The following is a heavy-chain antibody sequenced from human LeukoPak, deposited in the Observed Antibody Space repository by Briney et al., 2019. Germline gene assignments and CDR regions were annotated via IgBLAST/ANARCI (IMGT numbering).Heavy chain of an antibody. J-gene: IGHJ4*02. CDR1: GGSISTYY. V-gene: IGHV4-59*01. CDR3: ARVVWGSAWYYFDY. Sequence: PSETLSLTCTVSGGSISTYYWSWIRQPPGKGLEWIGYIYYSGSTNYNPSLKSRVTISVDTSKNQFSLKLRSVTAADTAVYYSARVVWGSAWYYFDYWGQGTLVTVSS. CDR2: IYYSGST. D-gene: IGHD6-13*01.